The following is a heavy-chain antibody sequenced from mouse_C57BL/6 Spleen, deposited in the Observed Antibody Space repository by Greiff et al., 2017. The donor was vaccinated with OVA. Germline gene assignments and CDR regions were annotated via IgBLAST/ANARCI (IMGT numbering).Heavy chain of an antibody. V-gene: IGHV5-6*01. CDR1: GFTFSSYG. CDR2: ISSGGSYT. Sequence: EVMLVESGGDLVKPGGSLKLSCAASGFTFSSYGMSWVRQTPDKRLEWVATISSGGSYTYYPDSVKGRFTISRDNAKNTLYLQMSSLKSEDTAMYYCARHKSSLSWFAYWGQGTLVTVSA. J-gene: IGHJ3*01. CDR3: ARHKSSLSWFAY. D-gene: IGHD6-1*01.